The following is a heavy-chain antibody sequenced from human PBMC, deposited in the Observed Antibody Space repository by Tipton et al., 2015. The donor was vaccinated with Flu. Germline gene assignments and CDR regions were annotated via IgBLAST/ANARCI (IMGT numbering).Heavy chain of an antibody. D-gene: IGHD3-10*01. CDR3: ARASGSGTYVIFDY. CDR2: IHESGST. V-gene: IGHV4-39*07. J-gene: IGHJ4*02. Sequence: TLSLTCTVSGVSISSSGLYWGWIRQPPGKGLEWIANIHESGSTHFHPSLKSRVTISLDTSKNQFYLEMTSVTAADTAMYYCARASGSGTYVIFDYWGQGTLVTVSS. CDR1: GVSISSSGLY.